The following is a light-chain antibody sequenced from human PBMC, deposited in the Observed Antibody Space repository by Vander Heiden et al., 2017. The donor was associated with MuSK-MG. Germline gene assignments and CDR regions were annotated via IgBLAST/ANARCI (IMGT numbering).Light chain of an antibody. CDR3: LEDLNSSTG. CDR2: KAS. V-gene: IGKV1-5*03. CDR1: QSISIW. J-gene: IGKJ1*01. Sequence: DIQMTHSPSTLSASLGDRVTITCRVSQSISIWVAWHQQKPGKAPKLLMYKASNLVSGVPSRFSGSGSGTEFTLTISSLQPDDLATYYCLEDLNSSTGFGQGTKVEIK.